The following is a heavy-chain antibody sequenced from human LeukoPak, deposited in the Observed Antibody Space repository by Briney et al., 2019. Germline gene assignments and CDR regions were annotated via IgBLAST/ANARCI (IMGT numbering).Heavy chain of an antibody. CDR3: ARTDSSGYRYAFDI. CDR2: IYTTGST. D-gene: IGHD3-22*01. J-gene: IGHJ3*02. V-gene: IGHV4-61*02. Sequence: PSETLSLTCTVSGGSISSGSYYGSSIRQPAGKGLEWIGRIYTTGSTKYNPSLKSRVTISEDTSKNQFSLKLSSVTAADTAVYYCARTDSSGYRYAFDIWGQGTMVTVSS. CDR1: GGSISSGSYY.